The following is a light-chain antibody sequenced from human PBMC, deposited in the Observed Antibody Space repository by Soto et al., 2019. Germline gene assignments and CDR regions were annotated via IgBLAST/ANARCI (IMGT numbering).Light chain of an antibody. CDR1: SSDVGGYNFNY. J-gene: IGLJ3*02. Sequence: QSVLTQPASVSGSPGQSITISCTGTSSDVGGYNFNYVSWCQQHPGKAPKLMIYEVSNRPSGISDRFSGSKSGNTASLTISGLQAEDEADYYCSSYTASNTWVFGGGTKLTVL. CDR2: EVS. CDR3: SSYTASNTWV. V-gene: IGLV2-14*01.